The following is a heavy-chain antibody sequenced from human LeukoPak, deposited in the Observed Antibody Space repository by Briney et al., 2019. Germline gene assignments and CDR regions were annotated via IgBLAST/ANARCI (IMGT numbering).Heavy chain of an antibody. D-gene: IGHD3-22*01. V-gene: IGHV6-1*01. CDR2: TYYRSKWYN. CDR1: GDSVSSSSAS. Sequence: SQTLSLTCAISGDSVSSSSASWNWIRQSPSRGLEWLGRTYYRSKWYNDYAVSVKSRITISADTSKNHFSLQLNSVTPEDTAVYYCAHDSSGYYYFGLDYWGQGTLVTVSS. J-gene: IGHJ4*02. CDR3: AHDSSGYYYFGLDY.